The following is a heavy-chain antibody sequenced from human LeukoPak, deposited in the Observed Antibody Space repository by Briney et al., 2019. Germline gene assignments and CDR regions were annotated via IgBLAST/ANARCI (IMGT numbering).Heavy chain of an antibody. J-gene: IGHJ3*02. V-gene: IGHV4-34*01. D-gene: IGHD3-22*01. CDR3: ARHYSSGYLDAFDI. CDR1: GGSFSGYY. CDR2: INHSGST. Sequence: SETLSLTCAVYGGSFSGYYWSWIRQPPGKGLEWIGEINHSGSTSYNPSLKSRVTISLDTSKKQLSLKLSSVTAADTAVYYCARHYSSGYLDAFDIWGQGTMVTVSS.